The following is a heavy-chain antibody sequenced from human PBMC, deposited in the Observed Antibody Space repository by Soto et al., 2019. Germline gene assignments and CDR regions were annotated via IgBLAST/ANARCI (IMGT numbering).Heavy chain of an antibody. CDR3: GRCSDFWSGDTNFDC. D-gene: IGHD3-3*01. CDR1: GYTFTSYG. CDR2: ISAYNGNT. V-gene: IGHV1-18*01. Sequence: QVQLVQSGAEVKKPGASVKVSCKASGYTFTSYGISWVRQAPGQGLEWMGWISAYNGNTNYAQKLQGRVSMTTDTSRSTAYMELRSLSCDEAAGYYCGRCSDFWSGDTNFDCWGQGTLVT. J-gene: IGHJ4*02.